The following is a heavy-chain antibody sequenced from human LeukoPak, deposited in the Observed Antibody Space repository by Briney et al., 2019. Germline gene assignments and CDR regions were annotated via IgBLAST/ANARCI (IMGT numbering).Heavy chain of an antibody. CDR2: IYPGDSDT. D-gene: IGHD4-23*01. V-gene: IGHV5-51*01. CDR1: GYSFTTYW. CDR3: ARLYGGDSRQGCFDY. J-gene: IGHJ4*02. Sequence: GESLKISCKGSGYSFTTYWIGWVRPMPGKGLEWMGIIYPGDSDTRYSPSFQGQVTISADKSITTAYLQWSSLRASDTAMYYCARLYGGDSRQGCFDYWGQGTLVTVSS.